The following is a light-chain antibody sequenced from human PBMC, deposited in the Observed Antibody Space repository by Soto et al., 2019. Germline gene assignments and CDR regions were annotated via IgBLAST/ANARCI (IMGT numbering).Light chain of an antibody. CDR2: DVA. CDR3: SSYTIRSTVV. Sequence: QSALTQPASVSGSPGQSITISCTGTSSDVGAYNYVSWYQHHPGKAPKLMIYDVANRPSGGSNRFSGSKSGNTASLTISGLQAEDEADYYCSSYTIRSTVVFGGGTKVTVL. CDR1: SSDVGAYNY. J-gene: IGLJ2*01. V-gene: IGLV2-14*03.